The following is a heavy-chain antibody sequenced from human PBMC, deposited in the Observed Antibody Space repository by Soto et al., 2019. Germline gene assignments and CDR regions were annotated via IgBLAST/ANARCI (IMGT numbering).Heavy chain of an antibody. CDR1: GFTFSSYG. CDR2: ISYDGSNK. Sequence: QVQLVESGGGVVQPGRSLRLSCAASGFTFSSYGMHWVRQAPGKGLEWVAVISYDGSNKYYADSVKGRFTISRDNSKNTLYLQMNSLRAEDTAVYYCAKDNHYYGMDVWGQGTTVTVSS. V-gene: IGHV3-30*18. CDR3: AKDNHYYGMDV. J-gene: IGHJ6*02.